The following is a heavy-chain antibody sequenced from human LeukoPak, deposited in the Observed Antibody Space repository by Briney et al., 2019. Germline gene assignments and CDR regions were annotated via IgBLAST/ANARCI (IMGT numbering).Heavy chain of an antibody. J-gene: IGHJ4*02. D-gene: IGHD6-19*01. V-gene: IGHV4-59*08. CDR1: GGSFSGYY. Sequence: SETLSLTCAVYGGSFSGYYWSWIRQPPGKGLEWIGYIYYTGNTNYNPSLKSRITISVDTSKNQFSLKLSSVTAADTAVYYCARHQVLYSSGWFDYWGQGNLVTVSS. CDR3: ARHQVLYSSGWFDY. CDR2: IYYTGNT.